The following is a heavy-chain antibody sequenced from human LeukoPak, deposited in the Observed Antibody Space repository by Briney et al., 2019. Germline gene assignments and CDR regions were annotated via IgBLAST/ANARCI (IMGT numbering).Heavy chain of an antibody. CDR2: ISGSGGST. CDR3: AKGGGDYSKGIDY. Sequence: PGGSLIRFCAASAVTFSSSAMSWGRRAPGKGLESRSAISGSGGSTYYADSVKRRFTISRDNSKNTLYLQMNSLRAEDTAVYYCAKGGGDYSKGIDYWGQGTLVTVSS. CDR1: AVTFSSSA. V-gene: IGHV3-23*01. D-gene: IGHD4-11*01. J-gene: IGHJ4*02.